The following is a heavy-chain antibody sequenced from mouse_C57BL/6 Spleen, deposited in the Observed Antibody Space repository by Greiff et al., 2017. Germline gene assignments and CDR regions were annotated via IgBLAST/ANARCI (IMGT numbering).Heavy chain of an antibody. CDR3: ARFDDYDGYFDV. J-gene: IGHJ1*03. Sequence: QVQLQQPGAELVKPGASVKLSCKASGYTFTSYWMHWVKQRPGQGLEWIGMIHPNSGSTNYNEKFKSKATLTVDKSSSTAYMQLSSLTSEDSAVYYCARFDDYDGYFDVWGTGTTVTVSS. CDR1: GYTFTSYW. D-gene: IGHD2-4*01. CDR2: IHPNSGST. V-gene: IGHV1-64*01.